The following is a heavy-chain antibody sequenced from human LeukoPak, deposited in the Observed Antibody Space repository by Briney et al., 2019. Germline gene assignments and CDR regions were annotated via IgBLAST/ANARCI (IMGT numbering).Heavy chain of an antibody. V-gene: IGHV1-2*02. CDR2: INPNSGDT. CDR3: ATLMAHLDY. Sequence: ASVKVSCKAFGYTFTDYHMHWVRQAPGQGLEWMGWINPNSGDTNYSQKFQGRVTMTRDTTISTAYMELSRLRSDDTAVFYCATLMAHLDYWGQGTLVTVSS. J-gene: IGHJ4*02. D-gene: IGHD2-8*01. CDR1: GYTFTDYH.